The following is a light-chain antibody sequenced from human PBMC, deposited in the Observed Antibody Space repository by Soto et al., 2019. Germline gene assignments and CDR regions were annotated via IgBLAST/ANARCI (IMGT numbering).Light chain of an antibody. Sequence: DIQMTQSPSSLSASVLDRFIITCRTSQSISNYLNWYQHKPGKAPKVLISAASNLQSGVPSRFSGSGSGTVFTLTISSLQPEDFATYFCQQSYTLSPLTFGGGTKVDIK. CDR1: QSISNY. V-gene: IGKV1-39*01. CDR2: AAS. CDR3: QQSYTLSPLT. J-gene: IGKJ4*01.